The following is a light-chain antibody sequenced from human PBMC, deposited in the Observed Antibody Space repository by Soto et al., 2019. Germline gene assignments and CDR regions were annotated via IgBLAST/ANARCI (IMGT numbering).Light chain of an antibody. Sequence: EIVLTQAPGTLYFSPEESTTLPCRASQSVSSNFLAWYQEKPGQAPRLLIYGASSRATGIPDRFSGSGSGTDFTLTISRLEPEDFAVYYCRQYGRSLGFAFGGGTKV. CDR3: RQYGRSLGFA. CDR2: GAS. CDR1: QSVSSNF. J-gene: IGKJ4*01. V-gene: IGKV3-20*01.